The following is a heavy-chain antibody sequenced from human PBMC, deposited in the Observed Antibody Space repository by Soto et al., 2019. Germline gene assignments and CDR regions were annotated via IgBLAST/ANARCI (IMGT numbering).Heavy chain of an antibody. V-gene: IGHV4-31*03. D-gene: IGHD5-12*01. Sequence: PSETLSLTCTVSGGSISSGGYYWSWIRQHPGKGLEWIGYIYYSGSTYYNPSLKSRVTISVDTSKNQFSLKLSSVTAADTAVYYCASCWSGYASSSTLEDNWFDPRGKGTLVTVSS. CDR2: IYYSGST. CDR3: ASCWSGYASSSTLEDNWFDP. CDR1: GGSISSGGYY. J-gene: IGHJ5*02.